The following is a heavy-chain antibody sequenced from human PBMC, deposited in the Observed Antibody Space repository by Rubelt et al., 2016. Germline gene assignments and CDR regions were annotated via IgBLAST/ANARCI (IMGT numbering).Heavy chain of an antibody. CDR1: GYTFTSYG. J-gene: IGHJ5*02. CDR3: ARGGGWFDP. Sequence: QVQLVQSGAEVKKPGASVKVSCKASGYTFTSYGISWVRQAPGQGLEWMGIINPSGGSTSYAQKFQGSVTMTRDTSTSTVYMELSSLRSEDTAVYYCARGGGWFDPWGQGTLVTVSS. V-gene: IGHV1-46*01. CDR2: INPSGGST.